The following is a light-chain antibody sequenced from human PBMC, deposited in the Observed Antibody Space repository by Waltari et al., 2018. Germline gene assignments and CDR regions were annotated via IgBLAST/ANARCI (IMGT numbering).Light chain of an antibody. CDR2: DAS. CDR3: QQRSNGPIT. V-gene: IGKV3-11*01. J-gene: IGKJ5*01. CDR1: QSVSSY. Sequence: EIVLTQSPATLSLSPGERATLSCRASQSVSSYLAWYQQKPGQAPRLLIYDASNRATGIPARFSGSGSGTDFTLTISSLEPEDFAVYCCQQRSNGPITFGQGTRLEIK.